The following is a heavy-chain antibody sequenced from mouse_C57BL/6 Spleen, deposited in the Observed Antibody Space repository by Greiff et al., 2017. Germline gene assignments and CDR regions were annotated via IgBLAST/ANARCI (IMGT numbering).Heavy chain of an antibody. D-gene: IGHD6-2*01. J-gene: IGHJ2*01. V-gene: IGHV1-50*01. CDR3: ARKGVYYFDY. CDR2: IDPSDSYT. Sequence: QVQLQQPGAELVKPGASVKLSCKASGYTFTSYWMQWVKQRPGQGLEWIGEIDPSDSYTNYNQKFKGKATLTVDTSSSTAYMQLSSLTSEDSAVYYCARKGVYYFDYWGQGTLLTVSA. CDR1: GYTFTSYW.